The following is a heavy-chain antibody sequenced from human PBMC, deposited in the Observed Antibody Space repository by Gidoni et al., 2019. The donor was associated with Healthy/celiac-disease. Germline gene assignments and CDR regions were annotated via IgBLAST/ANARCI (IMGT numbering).Heavy chain of an antibody. Sequence: QVQLVQSGAEVTKPGSSVKVSCKASGGTFSSYAISWVRQAPGQGLEWMGGIIPIFGTANYAQKFQGRVTITADESTSTAYMELSSLRSEDTAVYYCARVGGYSSSWSTYYYYGMDVWGQGTTVTVSS. J-gene: IGHJ6*02. V-gene: IGHV1-69*01. D-gene: IGHD6-13*01. CDR2: IIPIFGTA. CDR3: ARVGGYSSSWSTYYYYGMDV. CDR1: GGTFSSYA.